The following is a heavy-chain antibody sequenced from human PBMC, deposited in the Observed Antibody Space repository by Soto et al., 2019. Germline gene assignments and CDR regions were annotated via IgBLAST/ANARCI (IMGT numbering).Heavy chain of an antibody. CDR3: ARLVRGVIISFYYYGMDV. V-gene: IGHV4-59*08. D-gene: IGHD3-10*01. CDR1: GGSISSYY. CDR2: IYYSGST. Sequence: SETLSLTCTVSGGSISSYYWSWIRQPPGKGLEWIGYIYYSGSTNYNPSLKSRVTISVDTSKNQFSLKLSSVTAADTAVYYCARLVRGVIISFYYYGMDVWGQGTTVTVSS. J-gene: IGHJ6*02.